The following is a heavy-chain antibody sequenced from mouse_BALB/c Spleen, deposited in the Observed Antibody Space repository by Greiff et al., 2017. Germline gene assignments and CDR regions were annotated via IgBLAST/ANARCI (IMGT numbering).Heavy chain of an antibody. CDR3: ARSGLRLRFYAMDY. D-gene: IGHD1-2*01. CDR2: INPSTGYT. V-gene: IGHV1-7*01. J-gene: IGHJ4*01. CDR1: GYTFTSYW. Sequence: VQLQESGAELAKPGASVKMSCKASGYTFTSYWMHWVKQRPGQGLEWIGYINPSTGYTEYNQKFKDKATLTADKSSSTAYMQLSSLTSEDSAVYDCARSGLRLRFYAMDYWGQGTSVTVSS.